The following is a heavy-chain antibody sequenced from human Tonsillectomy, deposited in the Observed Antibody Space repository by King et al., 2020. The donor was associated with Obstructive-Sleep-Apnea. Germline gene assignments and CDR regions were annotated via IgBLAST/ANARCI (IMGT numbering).Heavy chain of an antibody. CDR3: ANSLDVDIVEPGGY. CDR1: GVTFSSYA. CDR2: ISGGGGST. Sequence: VQLVESGGGLVQPGGSLRLSCAASGVTFSSYAMSWVRQAPGKGLEWVSGISGGGGSTYYADSVKGRFTISRDNSKNTLYLQMNSLRAEDTAVYYCANSLDVDIVEPGGYWGQGTLVTVSS. V-gene: IGHV3-23*04. J-gene: IGHJ4*02. D-gene: IGHD5-12*01.